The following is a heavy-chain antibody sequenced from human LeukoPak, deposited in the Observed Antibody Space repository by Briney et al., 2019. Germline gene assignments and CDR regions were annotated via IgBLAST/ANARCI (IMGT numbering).Heavy chain of an antibody. J-gene: IGHJ4*02. Sequence: GESLKISWKGSGYSFTSYWIGWGRPMPGKGLGWMGIIYPGDSDTRYSPSFQGQVTISADKSISTAYLQWSSLKASDTAMYYCARRGIVDDSDYWGQGTLVTVSS. CDR2: IYPGDSDT. CDR1: GYSFTSYW. CDR3: ARRGIVDDSDY. D-gene: IGHD2-15*01. V-gene: IGHV5-51*01.